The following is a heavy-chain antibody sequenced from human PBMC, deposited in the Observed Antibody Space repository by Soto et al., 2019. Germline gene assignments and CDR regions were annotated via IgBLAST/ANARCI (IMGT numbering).Heavy chain of an antibody. D-gene: IGHD1-1*01. V-gene: IGHV3-53*01. CDR2: IYSGGST. CDR3: ARGGVFFFAAPNNPFDY. J-gene: IGHJ4*02. Sequence: PGGSLRLSCAASGFTVSSNYMSWVRQAPGKGLEWVSVIYSGGSTYYADSVKGRFTISRDNSKNTLYLQMNSLRAEDTAVYYCARGGVFFFAAPNNPFDYWGQGTLVTVSS. CDR1: GFTVSSNY.